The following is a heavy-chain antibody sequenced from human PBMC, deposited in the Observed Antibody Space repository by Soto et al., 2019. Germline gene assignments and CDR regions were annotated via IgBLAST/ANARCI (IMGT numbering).Heavy chain of an antibody. D-gene: IGHD2-2*02. CDR3: ARGQYCSSTSCYKAFDI. V-gene: IGHV4-34*01. CDR2: INHSGST. CDR1: GGSFSGYY. J-gene: IGHJ3*02. Sequence: SETLSLTCAVYGGSFSGYYWSWIRQPPGKGLEWIGEINHSGSTNYNPSLKSRVTISVDTSKNQFSLKLSSVTAADTAVYYCARGQYCSSTSCYKAFDIWGQGTMVTVSS.